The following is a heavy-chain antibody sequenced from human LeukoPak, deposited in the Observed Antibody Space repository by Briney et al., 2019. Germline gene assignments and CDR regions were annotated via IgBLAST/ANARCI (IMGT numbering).Heavy chain of an antibody. J-gene: IGHJ4*02. V-gene: IGHV1-46*01. CDR2: INPGAGST. CDR3: AGVSSSWSHFDY. CDR1: GYTFTSYY. Sequence: ASVKVSCKASGYTFTSYYMHWVRQAPGQGLEWMGIINPGAGSTSYAQKFQGRVTITADKSTSTAYMELSSLRSEDTAVYYCAGVSSSWSHFDYWGQGTLVTVSS. D-gene: IGHD6-13*01.